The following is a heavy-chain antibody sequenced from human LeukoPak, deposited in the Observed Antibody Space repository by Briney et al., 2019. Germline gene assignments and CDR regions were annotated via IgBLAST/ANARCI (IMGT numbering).Heavy chain of an antibody. D-gene: IGHD6-19*01. J-gene: IGHJ3*02. CDR2: IYDSGST. CDR1: GGSISSYY. Sequence: PSETLSLTCTVSGGSISSYYWSWIRQPPGKGLEWIGYIYDSGSTNYNPSLKSRVIISVDTSKNQFSLKLSSVTAADTAVYYCARGGYSSGWYSAFDIWGQGTMVTVSS. V-gene: IGHV4-59*01. CDR3: ARGGYSSGWYSAFDI.